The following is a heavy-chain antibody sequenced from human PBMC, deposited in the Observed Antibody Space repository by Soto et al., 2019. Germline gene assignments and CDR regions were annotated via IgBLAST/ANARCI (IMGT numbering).Heavy chain of an antibody. V-gene: IGHV1-46*01. D-gene: IGHD6-13*01. CDR1: GYTFTSYY. Sequence: ASVKVSCKASGYTFTSYYMHWVRQAPGQGLEWMGIINPSGGSTSYAQKFQGRVTMTRDTSTSTVYMELSSLRSEDTAVYYCARDQEQLARGNWFDPWGQGTLVTVS. CDR2: INPSGGST. CDR3: ARDQEQLARGNWFDP. J-gene: IGHJ5*02.